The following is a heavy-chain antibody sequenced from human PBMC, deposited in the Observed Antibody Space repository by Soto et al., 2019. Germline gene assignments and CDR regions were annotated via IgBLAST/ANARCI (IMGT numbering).Heavy chain of an antibody. CDR1: GGSFSGYY. CDR2: XXPXXSX. J-gene: IGHJ4*02. V-gene: IGHV4-34*01. D-gene: IGHD2-15*01. CDR3: ARGLEITVVTYYFDY. Sequence: PSETLSLTCAVYGGSFSGYYCNWIRQPPGKGLEWXGEXXPXXSXXXXXSXXXRVTISVDTSKNQFSLKLSSVTAADTAVYYCARGLEITVVTYYFDYWGQGTLVTVSS.